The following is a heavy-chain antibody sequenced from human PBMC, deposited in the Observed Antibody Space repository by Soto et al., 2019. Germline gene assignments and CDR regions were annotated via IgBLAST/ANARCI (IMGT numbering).Heavy chain of an antibody. J-gene: IGHJ6*03. Sequence: PSETLSLTCAVYGGSFSGYYWSWIRQPPGKGLEWIGEINHSGSTNYNPSLKSRVTISVDTSKNQFSLKLSSVTAADTAVYYCARLPNIYSSSSYYYYYYYMDVWGKGTTVTVSS. D-gene: IGHD6-6*01. CDR3: ARLPNIYSSSSYYYYYYYMDV. V-gene: IGHV4-34*01. CDR2: INHSGST. CDR1: GGSFSGYY.